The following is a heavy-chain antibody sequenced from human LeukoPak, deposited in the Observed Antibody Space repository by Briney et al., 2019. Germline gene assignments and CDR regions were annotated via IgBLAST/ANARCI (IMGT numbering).Heavy chain of an antibody. J-gene: IGHJ4*02. CDR1: GFTLSSYA. D-gene: IGHD5-18*01. CDR2: ISGSGGST. Sequence: GGSLRLSCAASGFTLSSYAMSWVRQAPGKGLEWVSAISGSGGSTYYPDSVKGRFTISRDNSKNTLYLQMNSMRAEDTAVYYCAKVDTAMGGYFDYWGQGTLVTVSS. CDR3: AKVDTAMGGYFDY. V-gene: IGHV3-23*01.